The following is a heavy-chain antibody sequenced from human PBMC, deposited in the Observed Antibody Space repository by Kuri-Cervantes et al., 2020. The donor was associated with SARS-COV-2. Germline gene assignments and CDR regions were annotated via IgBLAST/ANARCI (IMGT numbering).Heavy chain of an antibody. CDR1: GVSFSDHY. CDR3: ARERAAGRMFDY. CDR2: IYSGGST. V-gene: IGHV3-53*01. D-gene: IGHD6-13*01. Sequence: ETLSLTCAASGVSFSDHYMSWVRQAPGKGPEWVSVIYSGGSTYYADSVKGRFTISRDNSKNTLYLQMNSVSAEDTAVYYCARERAAGRMFDYWGQGTLVTVSS. J-gene: IGHJ4*02.